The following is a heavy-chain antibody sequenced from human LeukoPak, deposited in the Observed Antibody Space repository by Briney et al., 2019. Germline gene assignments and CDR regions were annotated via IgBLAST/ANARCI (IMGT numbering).Heavy chain of an antibody. D-gene: IGHD3-10*01. V-gene: IGHV3-53*01. CDR2: IYSGGST. CDR1: GFTVSNNY. Sequence: GGSLRLSCAASGFTVSNNYMSWVRQAPGKGLEWVSVIYSGGSTYYADSVKGRFTISRDNSKNTLYLQMNSLRAEDTAVYCCARVSYASGSYFDYWGQGTLVTVSS. CDR3: ARVSYASGSYFDY. J-gene: IGHJ4*02.